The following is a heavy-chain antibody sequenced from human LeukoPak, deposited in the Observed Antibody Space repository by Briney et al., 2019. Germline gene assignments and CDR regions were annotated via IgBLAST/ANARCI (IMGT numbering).Heavy chain of an antibody. CDR2: INWNGGST. CDR3: ARASPTMVRGVIRYYFDY. CDR1: GFTFDDYG. D-gene: IGHD3-10*01. V-gene: IGHV3-20*04. J-gene: IGHJ4*02. Sequence: PGGSLRLSCAASGFTFDDYGMSWVRQAPGQGLEWVSGINWNGGSTGYADSVKGRFTITRDNAKNSLYLQMNSLRAEDTALYYCARASPTMVRGVIRYYFDYWGQGTLVTVSS.